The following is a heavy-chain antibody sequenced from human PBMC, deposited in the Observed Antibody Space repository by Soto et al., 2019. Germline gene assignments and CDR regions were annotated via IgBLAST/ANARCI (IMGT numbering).Heavy chain of an antibody. J-gene: IGHJ6*02. CDR3: ARGRYRYSSGWSPGPFYYYYGMDV. V-gene: IGHV4-34*01. CDR2: INHSGST. Sequence: SSETLSLTCAVYGGSFSGYYWSWIRQPPGKWLEWIGEINHSGSTNYNPSLKSRVTISVDTSKNQFSLKLSSVTAADTAVYYCARGRYRYSSGWSPGPFYYYYGMDVWGQGXTVTVSS. CDR1: GGSFSGYY. D-gene: IGHD6-19*01.